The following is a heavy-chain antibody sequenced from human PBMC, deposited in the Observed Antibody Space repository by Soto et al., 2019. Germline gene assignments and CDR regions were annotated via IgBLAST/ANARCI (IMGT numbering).Heavy chain of an antibody. J-gene: IGHJ4*02. V-gene: IGHV4-30-2*01. CDR3: ARAGGLGAVAVEY. D-gene: IGHD6-19*01. CDR1: GGSISSGGYS. CDR2: IYHSGST. Sequence: QLQLQESGSGLVKPSQTLSLTCAVSGGSISSGGYSWSWIRQPPGKGLEWIGYIYHSGSTYYNPSLKSRVTISVVRSKNQFSLKLSSVTAADTAVYYCARAGGLGAVAVEYWGQGTLVTVSS.